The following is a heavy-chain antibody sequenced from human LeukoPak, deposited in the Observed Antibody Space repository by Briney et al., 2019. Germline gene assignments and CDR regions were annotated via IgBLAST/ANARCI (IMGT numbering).Heavy chain of an antibody. CDR2: IYSGGST. CDR3: AKQGRDWLRDYYYYMDV. V-gene: IGHV3-53*01. J-gene: IGHJ6*03. D-gene: IGHD3-9*01. Sequence: GGSLRLSCAASGFNVSSNYMNWVRQAPGKGLEWVSVIYSGGSTYYADSVKGRFTISRDNSKNTLYLQMNSLRAEDTAVYYCAKQGRDWLRDYYYYMDVWGKGTTVTISS. CDR1: GFNVSSNY.